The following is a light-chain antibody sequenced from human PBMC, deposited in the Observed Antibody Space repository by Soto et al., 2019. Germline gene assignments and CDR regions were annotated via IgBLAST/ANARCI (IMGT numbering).Light chain of an antibody. CDR2: EVT. V-gene: IGLV2-8*01. J-gene: IGLJ1*01. Sequence: QSVLTQPPSASGSPGQSVTISCTGTSSDVGGYNYVSWYQQHSGKDSKLMIFEVTNRPSGVPDRFSGSKSGNTASLTVSGLQAEDEDDYYCSSYAGTNNLYVFGTGTKLTV. CDR3: SSYAGTNNLYV. CDR1: SSDVGGYNY.